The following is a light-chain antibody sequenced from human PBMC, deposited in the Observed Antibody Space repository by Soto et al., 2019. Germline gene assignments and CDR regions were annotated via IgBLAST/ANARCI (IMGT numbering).Light chain of an antibody. CDR1: TSNIGKNY. J-gene: IGLJ2*01. V-gene: IGLV1-51*01. CDR3: ATWDSSLRAVV. Sequence: QSVLTQPPSVSAAPGQRVTISCSGSTSNIGKNYVSWYQQLPGTAPKLLIYDNIQRSSGIPDRFSGSKSGTSATLGITGLQTGDEADYYCATWDSSLRAVVFGGGTKLTVL. CDR2: DNI.